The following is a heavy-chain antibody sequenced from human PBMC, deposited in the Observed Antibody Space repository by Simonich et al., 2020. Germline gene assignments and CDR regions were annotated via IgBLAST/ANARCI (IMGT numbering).Heavy chain of an antibody. CDR2: IYLSGST. CDR1: GGSISSSSYY. J-gene: IGHJ3*02. Sequence: QLQLQESGPGLVKPSETLSLTCTVSGGSISSSSYYWGWIRQPPGKGLEWIGSIYLSGSTYYTPSLKSRVTISVDTSKNQFSLKLSSVTAADTAVYYCARHAGFAFDIWGQGTMVTVSS. CDR3: ARHAGFAFDI. V-gene: IGHV4-39*01. D-gene: IGHD6-13*01.